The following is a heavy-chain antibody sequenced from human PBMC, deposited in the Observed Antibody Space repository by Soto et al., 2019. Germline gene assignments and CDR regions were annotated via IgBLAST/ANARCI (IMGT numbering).Heavy chain of an antibody. V-gene: IGHV4-4*07. Sequence: PSETLSLTCTVTGGTISGSYWTWIRQSAGGGLEWIGRIYSSGSTNYNPSLKSRVTISLDTSMNHFSLRLSSVTAADTAVYYCARGQRFSDWFDPWGQGTLVTVSS. D-gene: IGHD3-3*01. CDR2: IYSSGST. CDR3: ARGQRFSDWFDP. CDR1: GGTISGSY. J-gene: IGHJ5*02.